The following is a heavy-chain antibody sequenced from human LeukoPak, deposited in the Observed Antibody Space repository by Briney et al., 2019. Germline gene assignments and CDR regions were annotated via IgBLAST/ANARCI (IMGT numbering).Heavy chain of an antibody. CDR3: ASQVGYGSGTYYNKLFDY. J-gene: IGHJ4*02. Sequence: SETLSLTCTVSGGSISSTSYYWGWIRQPPGEGLEWIGSIYYSGTTYYNPSLKSRATISLDTSQNQFSLRVTSVTAADTAVYYCASQVGYGSGTYYNKLFDYWGQGTLLTVSS. CDR2: IYYSGTT. V-gene: IGHV4-39*01. CDR1: GGSISSTSYY. D-gene: IGHD3-10*01.